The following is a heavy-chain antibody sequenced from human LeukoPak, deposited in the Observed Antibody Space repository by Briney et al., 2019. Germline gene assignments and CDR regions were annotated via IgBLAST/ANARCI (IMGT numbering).Heavy chain of an antibody. V-gene: IGHV3-48*03. CDR3: GRVPRTTYAFDV. CDR2: ISNGGLSI. J-gene: IGHJ3*01. CDR1: GFTFSSYE. D-gene: IGHD1-1*01. Sequence: GGSLRLSCAASGFTFSSYEMNWVRQAPGKGLEWVSYISNGGLSIYYADSVKGRFTISRDNAKNSLYLQMNSLTAEDTAVYYCGRVPRTTYAFDVWGQGTMVTVSS.